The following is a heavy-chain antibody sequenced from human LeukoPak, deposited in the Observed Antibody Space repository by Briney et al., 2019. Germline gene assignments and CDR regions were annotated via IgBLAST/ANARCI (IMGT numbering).Heavy chain of an antibody. CDR1: GFTFNNYA. V-gene: IGHV3-30-3*01. D-gene: IGHD1-26*01. CDR3: ARELGKVGALDY. J-gene: IGHJ4*02. Sequence: GGSLRLSCAASGFTFNNYAMHWVRQAPGKGLEWVAVISYDEANQGNADSVEGRFTISRDNSKNVLFLQMNNLRPEDTAIYYCARELGKVGALDYWGQGTLVTVSS. CDR2: ISYDEANQ.